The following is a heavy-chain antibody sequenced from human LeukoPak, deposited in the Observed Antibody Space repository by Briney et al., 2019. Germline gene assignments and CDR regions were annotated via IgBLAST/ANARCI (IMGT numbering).Heavy chain of an antibody. V-gene: IGHV5-51*01. CDR3: ARKATAAFYYMDV. J-gene: IGHJ6*03. CDR2: IYPDDSDT. CDR1: GYTFTDYW. D-gene: IGHD5-24*01. Sequence: GESLKISCKVSGYTFTDYWIGWVRQMPGKGLEWMGIIYPDDSDTMYSPSFQGQVTISADKSISTAYLQWSSLKASDTAMYYCARKATAAFYYMDVWGKGTMVTVSS.